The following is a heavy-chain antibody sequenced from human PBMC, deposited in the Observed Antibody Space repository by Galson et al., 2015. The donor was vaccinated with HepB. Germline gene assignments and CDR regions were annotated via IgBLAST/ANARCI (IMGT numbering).Heavy chain of an antibody. V-gene: IGHV3-15*01. CDR1: GFTFTNAW. J-gene: IGHJ3*02. D-gene: IGHD6-19*01. CDR3: TTEAIAVSGTRLGDGFDI. Sequence: SLRLSCAASGFTFTNAWLSWVRQAPGKGLQWVGRIKSKSDGGTIHYAGPVKGRFTISRDDSKTTLYQQMNSLKTEDTAVYYCTTEAIAVSGTRLGDGFDIWGQGTMVAVSS. CDR2: IKSKSDGGTI.